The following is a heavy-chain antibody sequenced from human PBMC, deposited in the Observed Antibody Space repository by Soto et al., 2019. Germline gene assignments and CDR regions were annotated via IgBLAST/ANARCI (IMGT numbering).Heavy chain of an antibody. D-gene: IGHD6-19*01. CDR1: GYSFTSYW. J-gene: IGHJ3*02. Sequence: GESLKISCKGSGYSFTSYWINWVRQLPGRGPEWMGRIDPSDSYTNYSPSFQGHVTISADKSITTAYLQWSSLKASDTGMYYCARRHSSGADQAFAIWGQGTMVTVSS. CDR3: ARRHSSGADQAFAI. V-gene: IGHV5-10-1*01. CDR2: IDPSDSYT.